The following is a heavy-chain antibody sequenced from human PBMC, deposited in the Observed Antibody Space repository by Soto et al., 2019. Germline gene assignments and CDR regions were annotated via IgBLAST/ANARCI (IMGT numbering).Heavy chain of an antibody. CDR3: AKDLSSPTYGLED. V-gene: IGHV3-30*18. J-gene: IGHJ6*02. Sequence: GGSLRLSCAASGFIFSAYGMHWVRQAPGKGLEWVAFISDDGSNQQYVDPVKGRFTISRDNPKEMLYLQMNSLTAEDTAVFYCAKDLSSPTYGLEDWGQGTTVTV. D-gene: IGHD2-15*01. CDR2: ISDDGSNQ. CDR1: GFIFSAYG.